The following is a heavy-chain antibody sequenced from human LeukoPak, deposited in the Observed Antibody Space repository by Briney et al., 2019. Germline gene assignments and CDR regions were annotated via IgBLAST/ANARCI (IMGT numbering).Heavy chain of an antibody. CDR2: IYYSGST. D-gene: IGHD3-3*01. V-gene: IGHV4-59*08. J-gene: IGHJ3*02. CDR3: ARHLQWIDAFDI. CDR1: GGSISSYY. Sequence: PSETLSLTCTVSGGSISSYYWSWIRQPPGKRLEWIGYIYYSGSTNYNPSLKSRVTISVDTSKNQFSLKLSSVTAADTSMYYCARHLQWIDAFDIWGQGTRVTVSS.